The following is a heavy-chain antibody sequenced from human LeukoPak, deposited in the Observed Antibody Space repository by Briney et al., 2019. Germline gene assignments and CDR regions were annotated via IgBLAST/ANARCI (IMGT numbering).Heavy chain of an antibody. CDR2: ISSSSSTI. CDR3: ASDWLDRYYYYGMDV. CDR1: GFTFSSYS. D-gene: IGHD3/OR15-3a*01. V-gene: IGHV3-48*01. Sequence: PGGSLRLSCAASGFTFSSYSMNWVRQAPGKGLEWVSYISSSSSTIYYADSVKGRFTISRDNAKNSLYLQTNSLRAEDTAVYYCASDWLDRYYYYGMDVWGQGTTVTVSS. J-gene: IGHJ6*02.